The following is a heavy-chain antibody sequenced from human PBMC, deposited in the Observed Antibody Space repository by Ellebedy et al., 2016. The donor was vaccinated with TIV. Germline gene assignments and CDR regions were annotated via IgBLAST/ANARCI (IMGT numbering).Heavy chain of an antibody. D-gene: IGHD3-10*01. CDR3: ARSPQWFGESLAFDY. J-gene: IGHJ4*02. CDR1: GFSLSTSGMR. CDR2: IDWDDDK. Sequence: SGPTLVXPTPTLTLTCTFSGFSLSTSGMRVSWIRQPPGKALEWLARIDWDDDKFYSTSLKTRLTISKDTSKNQVVLTMTNMDPVDTATYYCARSPQWFGESLAFDYWGQGTLVTVSS. V-gene: IGHV2-70*04.